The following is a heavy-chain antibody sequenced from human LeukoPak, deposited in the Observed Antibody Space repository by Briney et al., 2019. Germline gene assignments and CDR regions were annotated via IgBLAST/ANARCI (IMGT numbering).Heavy chain of an antibody. CDR1: GFTFNSYI. J-gene: IGHJ4*02. D-gene: IGHD6-19*01. CDR2: ISSNGGST. V-gene: IGHV3-64*01. Sequence: GGSLRLSCAASGFTFNSYIMHWVRQPPGRGLEYVAAISSNGGSTYYANSVKGRFTISRDNSKNPLYLQMGSLRAEDTAVYYCARGRVSSGWYCDSWGQGTLVTVSS. CDR3: ARGRVSSGWYCDS.